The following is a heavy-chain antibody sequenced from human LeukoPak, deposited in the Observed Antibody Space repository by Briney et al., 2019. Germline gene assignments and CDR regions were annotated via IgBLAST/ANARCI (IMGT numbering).Heavy chain of an antibody. J-gene: IGHJ4*02. CDR2: INHSGST. CDR3: ARVAPAGRTMVRGVIIDY. CDR1: GGSFSGYY. Sequence: SGTLSLTCAVYGGSFSGYYWSWIRQPPGKGLEWIGEINHSGSTNYNPSLKSRVTISVDTSKNQFSLKLSSVTAADTAVYYCARVAPAGRTMVRGVIIDYWGQGTLVTVSS. D-gene: IGHD3-10*01. V-gene: IGHV4-34*01.